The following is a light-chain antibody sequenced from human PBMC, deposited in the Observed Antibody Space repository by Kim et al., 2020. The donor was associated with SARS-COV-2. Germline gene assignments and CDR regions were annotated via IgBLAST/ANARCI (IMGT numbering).Light chain of an antibody. J-gene: IGKJ1*01. V-gene: IGKV3-20*01. Sequence: EIVLTQSPGTPSLSPGERATLSCRASQSVSSSYLAWYQQKPGQAPRLLIHGASSRATGIPDRFSGSGSGTDFPLTISRLEPEDFAVYYCQEYGSSTWTFGQGTKVDIK. CDR1: QSVSSSY. CDR3: QEYGSSTWT. CDR2: GAS.